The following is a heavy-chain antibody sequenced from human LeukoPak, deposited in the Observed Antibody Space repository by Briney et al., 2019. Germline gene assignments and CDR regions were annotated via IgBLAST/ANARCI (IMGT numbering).Heavy chain of an antibody. D-gene: IGHD6-6*01. CDR3: ARGTWAARSDY. CDR1: GFTFSSYE. CDR2: IHHGGSA. V-gene: IGHV4-34*01. Sequence: PGGSLRLSCAASGFTFSSYEMNWVRQAPGKGLEWIGEIHHGGSANYNPSLKSRVTISEDTSINQFSLKLASVTAADTAVYYCARGTWAARSDYWGQGTLVTVSS. J-gene: IGHJ4*02.